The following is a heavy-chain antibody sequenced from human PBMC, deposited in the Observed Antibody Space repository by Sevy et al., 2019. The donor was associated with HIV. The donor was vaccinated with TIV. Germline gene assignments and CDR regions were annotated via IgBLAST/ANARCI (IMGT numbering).Heavy chain of an antibody. J-gene: IGHJ4*02. CDR1: GGTFSSYA. Sequence: ASVKVSCKASGGTFSSYAISWVRQAPGQGLEWMGGIIPIFGTANYAQKFQGRVTITADESTSTAYMELSSLRSEDTAVYYCARGGTRMVRGVFDYWGQGTLVTVSS. CDR3: ARGGTRMVRGVFDY. D-gene: IGHD3-10*01. V-gene: IGHV1-69*13. CDR2: IIPIFGTA.